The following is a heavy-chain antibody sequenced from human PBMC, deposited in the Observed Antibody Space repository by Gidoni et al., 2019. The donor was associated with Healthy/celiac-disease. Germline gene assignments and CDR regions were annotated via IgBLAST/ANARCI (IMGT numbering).Heavy chain of an antibody. D-gene: IGHD5-12*01. V-gene: IGHV1-2*04. CDR2: INPNSGGT. CDR1: GYTFTGYY. CDR3: ARDERGYSGYDYAYYYYGMDV. J-gene: IGHJ6*02. Sequence: QVQLVQSGAEVKKPGASVKVSCKASGYTFTGYYMHWVRQAPGQGLEWMGWINPNSGGTNYAQKFQGWVTMTRDTSISTAYMELSRLRSDDTAVYYCARDERGYSGYDYAYYYYGMDVWGQGTTVTVSS.